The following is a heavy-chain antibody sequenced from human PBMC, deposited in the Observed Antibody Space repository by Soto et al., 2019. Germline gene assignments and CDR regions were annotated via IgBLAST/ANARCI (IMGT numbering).Heavy chain of an antibody. V-gene: IGHV1-8*01. CDR2: MNPNTGNS. Sequence: XSVKVCCKASGYSFTSYDIYWVRQATGQGLEWMGWMNPNTGNSGYAQKFQGRVTVTSDTSINTVHMELSSLRSEDTAVYYCARRAETNGWNGFGADKYYFDFWGQGTLVTVSS. J-gene: IGHJ4*02. CDR1: GYSFTSYD. D-gene: IGHD1-1*01. CDR3: ARRAETNGWNGFGADKYYFDF.